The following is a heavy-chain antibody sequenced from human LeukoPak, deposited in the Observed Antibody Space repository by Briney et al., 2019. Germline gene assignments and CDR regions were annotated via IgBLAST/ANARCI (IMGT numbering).Heavy chain of an antibody. CDR2: IRDDGSNK. V-gene: IGHV3-30*02. J-gene: IGHJ4*02. D-gene: IGHD6-13*01. CDR1: GFTFSTYG. Sequence: PGGSLRLSCAASGFTFSTYGIHWVRQAPGKGLQWVAFIRDDGSNKYYADSVKGRFTISRGNSKNTLYLQMNSLRAEDTAVYYCAANSVPAAGTEKMFGYWGQGTLVTVSS. CDR3: AANSVPAAGTEKMFGY.